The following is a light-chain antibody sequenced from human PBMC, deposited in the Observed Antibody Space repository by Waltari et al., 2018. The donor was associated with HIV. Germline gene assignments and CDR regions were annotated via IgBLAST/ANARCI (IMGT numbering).Light chain of an antibody. J-gene: IGLJ2*01. CDR3: SSFANRDGFYVL. CDR2: EVT. V-gene: IGLV2-8*01. Sequence: QSALTQPPSASGSPGQSVTLSCTRTNSDIGTYDYVSWYQRHPGKAPKLVISEVTKRPSGVSDRFSGSKSGNTAFLTVSGLQAEDGADYYCSSFANRDGFYVLFGGGTRLTVL. CDR1: NSDIGTYDY.